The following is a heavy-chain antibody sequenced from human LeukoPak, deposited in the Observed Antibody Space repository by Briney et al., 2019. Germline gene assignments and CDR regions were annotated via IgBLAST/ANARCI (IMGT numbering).Heavy chain of an antibody. D-gene: IGHD2-21*01. Sequence: ASVKVSCKASGYTFTSYGFTWVRQAPGQGLEWMGWISAFNGNTNYAQNLQGRVTMTTDTSTSTAYMELSSLRSDGTAVYYCARASSIGANIVAFGYWGQGTLVTVSS. V-gene: IGHV1-18*01. J-gene: IGHJ4*02. CDR1: GYTFTSYG. CDR3: ARASSIGANIVAFGY. CDR2: ISAFNGNT.